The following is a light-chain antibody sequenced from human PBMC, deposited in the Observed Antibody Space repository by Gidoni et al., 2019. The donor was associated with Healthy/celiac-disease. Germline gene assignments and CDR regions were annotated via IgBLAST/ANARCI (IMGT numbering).Light chain of an antibody. Sequence: DVVMTQSALSLPVTPGEPASISCRSSQSLLHSNGYNNLDWYLQKPGQSPQLLIYLGSNRAAGVPDRFSGSGSGTDVTLKISRVEAEDVGVYYCMQALQTPPWFTFGPGTKVDIK. CDR2: LGS. J-gene: IGKJ3*01. V-gene: IGKV2-28*01. CDR1: QSLLHSNGYNN. CDR3: MQALQTPPWFT.